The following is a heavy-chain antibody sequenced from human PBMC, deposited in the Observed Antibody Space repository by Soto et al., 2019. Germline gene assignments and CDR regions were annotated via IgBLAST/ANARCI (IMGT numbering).Heavy chain of an antibody. CDR1: GGSLSDYF. CDR2: INHLGSI. J-gene: IGHJ6*03. V-gene: IGHV4-34*01. Sequence: SETLSLTCVVSGGSLSDYFWSWIRQPPGMALEWIGEINHLGSINYNPSLKSRVTMSVDTSKDQFSLTLNSVTAADTATYYCARGGISHWAYFYYMDVWDRGTAVTVSS. CDR3: ARGGISHWAYFYYMDV. D-gene: IGHD2-21*01.